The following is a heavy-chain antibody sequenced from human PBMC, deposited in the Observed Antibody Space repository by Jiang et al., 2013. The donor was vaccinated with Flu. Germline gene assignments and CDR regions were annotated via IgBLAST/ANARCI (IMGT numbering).Heavy chain of an antibody. CDR2: IYYSGST. CDR3: ARETHYYGSGSYQRGNWFDP. J-gene: IGHJ5*02. V-gene: IGHV4-59*01. D-gene: IGHD3-10*01. CDR1: GGSISGFY. Sequence: GSGLVKPSETLSLTCTVSGGSISGFYWNWIRQPPGKGLEWIGYIYYSGSTNYNPSLKGRVTISIDTSENQFSLKLGSVTAADTAIYYCARETHYYGSGSYQRGNWFDPWGQGTLVTVSS.